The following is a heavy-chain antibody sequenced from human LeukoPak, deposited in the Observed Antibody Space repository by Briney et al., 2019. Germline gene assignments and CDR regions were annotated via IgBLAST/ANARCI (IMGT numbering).Heavy chain of an antibody. Sequence: TSQTLSLTCTVSGGSISSGTYYWYWIRQPAGKGLEWIGRIYTSGITNYNPSLRSRVTISVDTSKNQFSLKLTSVTASDTAVYYCARLPDPWGQGTLVTVSS. CDR2: IYTSGIT. V-gene: IGHV4-61*02. CDR1: GGSISSGTYY. CDR3: ARLPDP. J-gene: IGHJ5*02.